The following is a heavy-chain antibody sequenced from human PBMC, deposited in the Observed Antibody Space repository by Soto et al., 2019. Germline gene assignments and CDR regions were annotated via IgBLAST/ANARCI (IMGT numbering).Heavy chain of an antibody. D-gene: IGHD3-22*01. J-gene: IGHJ4*02. Sequence: XSVKVSCKASGYTYTSYNINWVRQSTGQGLEWMGWMNPNSGNTGYAQKFQGRVTMTRNTSISTAYMELSSMRSEDTAVYYCARVHYYDSSLDYWGQGTLVTVSS. CDR2: MNPNSGNT. CDR1: GYTYTSYN. V-gene: IGHV1-8*01. CDR3: ARVHYYDSSLDY.